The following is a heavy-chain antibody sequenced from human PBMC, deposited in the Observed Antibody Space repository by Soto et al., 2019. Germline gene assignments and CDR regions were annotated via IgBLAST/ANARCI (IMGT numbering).Heavy chain of an antibody. CDR3: ASHHEETGIMVGAVSGYYYGKAV. J-gene: IGHJ6*02. CDR1: GGTFSSYA. D-gene: IGHD1-1*01. CDR2: IIPIFGTA. Sequence: ASVKVSCKASGGTFSSYAISWVRQAPGQGLEWMGGIIPIFGTANYAQKFQGRVTITADESTSTAYMELSSLRSEDTAVYYCASHHEETGIMVGAVSGYYYGKAVWGQGTTVTVSS. V-gene: IGHV1-69*13.